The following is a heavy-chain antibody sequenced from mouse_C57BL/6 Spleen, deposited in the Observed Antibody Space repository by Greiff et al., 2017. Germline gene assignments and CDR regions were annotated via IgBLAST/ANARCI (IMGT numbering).Heavy chain of an antibody. CDR3: ARDRYDYDYGFDY. J-gene: IGHJ2*01. Sequence: EVKLMESEGGLVQPGSSMKLSCTASGFTFSDYYMAWVRQVPEKGLEWVANINCDGSSTYYLDSLKSRFIISRDNAKNILYLQMSSLKSEDTATYYCARDRYDYDYGFDYWGNGTTLTV. CDR1: GFTFSDYY. CDR2: INCDGSST. V-gene: IGHV5-16*01. D-gene: IGHD2-4*01.